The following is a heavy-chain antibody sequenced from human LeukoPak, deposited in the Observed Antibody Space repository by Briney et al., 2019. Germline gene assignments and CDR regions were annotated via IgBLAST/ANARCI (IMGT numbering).Heavy chain of an antibody. V-gene: IGHV3-7*03. J-gene: IGHJ3*01. CDR3: ARSSYGSSSSV. D-gene: IGHD6-6*01. Sequence: GGSLRLSCAVSGFTFSGFWMSWSRQAPGKGLEWVASINSDGSEGYYADVVKGRFTISRDNAKNSLYLQINSLRAEDTAVYYCARSSYGSSSSVWGQGTMVTVSS. CDR1: GFTFSGFW. CDR2: INSDGSEG.